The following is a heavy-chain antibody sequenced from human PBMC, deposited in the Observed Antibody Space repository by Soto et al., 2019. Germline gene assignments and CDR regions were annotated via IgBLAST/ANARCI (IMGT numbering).Heavy chain of an antibody. Sequence: GGSLRLSCAASGFTFSSYGMHWVRQAPGKGLEWVAVIWYDGSNKYYADSVKGRFTISRDNSKNTLYLQMNSLRAEDTAVYYCARVEGSSWYPFDYWGQGTLVTVSS. J-gene: IGHJ4*02. D-gene: IGHD6-13*01. CDR1: GFTFSSYG. V-gene: IGHV3-33*01. CDR2: IWYDGSNK. CDR3: ARVEGSSWYPFDY.